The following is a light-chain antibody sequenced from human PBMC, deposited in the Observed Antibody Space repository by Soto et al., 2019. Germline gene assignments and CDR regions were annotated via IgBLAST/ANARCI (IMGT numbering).Light chain of an antibody. Sequence: QSALTQPASVSGSPGQSITISCTGTSSDVGGYKYVSWYQQHPDKAPKLIIFDVSNRPSGISSRFSGSKSGNTASLTISGLQAEDEADYYCASYTSSSTSVIFGRGTKLTGL. CDR1: SSDVGGYKY. CDR2: DVS. CDR3: ASYTSSSTSVI. V-gene: IGLV2-14*03. J-gene: IGLJ2*01.